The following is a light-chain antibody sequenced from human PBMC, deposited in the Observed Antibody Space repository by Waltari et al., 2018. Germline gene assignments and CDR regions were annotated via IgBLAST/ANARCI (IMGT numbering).Light chain of an antibody. CDR3: QNHERLPAM. Sequence: EIVLTQSPGTLSLSPGERATLYCRASQSISRYLAWDQQKPGQAPRLLIYAASSRATGIPDSFSGSGSGTDFSLTISRLEPEDFAVYYCQNHERLPAMFGQGTKVEIK. CDR2: AAS. J-gene: IGKJ1*01. CDR1: QSISRY. V-gene: IGKV3-20*01.